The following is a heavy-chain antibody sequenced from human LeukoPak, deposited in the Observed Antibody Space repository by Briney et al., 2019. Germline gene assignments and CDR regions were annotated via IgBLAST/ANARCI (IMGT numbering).Heavy chain of an antibody. CDR3: ARETAGNWYFDL. J-gene: IGHJ2*01. V-gene: IGHV1-69*04. Sequence: GASVKVSCKASGGTFSSYTISWVRQAPGQGLEWMGRIIPILGIANYAQKFQGRVTITADKSTSTAYMELSSLRSEDTAVYYCARETAGNWYFDLWGRGTLVTVSS. CDR2: IIPILGIA. D-gene: IGHD1-14*01. CDR1: GGTFSSYT.